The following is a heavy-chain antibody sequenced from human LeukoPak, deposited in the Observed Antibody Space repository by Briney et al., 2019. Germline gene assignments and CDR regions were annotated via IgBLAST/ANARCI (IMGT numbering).Heavy chain of an antibody. CDR3: VVLTITIFGVDPFNY. Sequence: ASVKVSCKASGYTSTSYDINWVRQATGQGLEWMGWMNPNSGNTGYAQKFQGRVTMTRNTSISTAYMELSSLRSEDTAVYYCVVLTITIFGVDPFNYWGQGTLVTVSS. J-gene: IGHJ4*02. D-gene: IGHD3-3*01. V-gene: IGHV1-8*01. CDR1: GYTSTSYD. CDR2: MNPNSGNT.